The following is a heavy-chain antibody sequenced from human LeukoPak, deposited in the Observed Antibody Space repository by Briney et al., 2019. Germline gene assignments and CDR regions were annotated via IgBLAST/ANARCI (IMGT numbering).Heavy chain of an antibody. Sequence: SETLSLTCTVSGGSISSSSYYWGWIRQPPGKGLEWIGSIYYSGSTYYNPSLKSRVTISVDTSKNQFSLKLSSVTAADTAVYYCARAQFPLRYFDRPEGDSFDIWGQGTMVTVSS. CDR2: IYYSGST. D-gene: IGHD3-9*01. V-gene: IGHV4-39*07. CDR3: ARAQFPLRYFDRPEGDSFDI. CDR1: GGSISSSSYY. J-gene: IGHJ3*02.